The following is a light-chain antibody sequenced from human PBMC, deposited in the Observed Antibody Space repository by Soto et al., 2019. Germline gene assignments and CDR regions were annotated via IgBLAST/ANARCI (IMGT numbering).Light chain of an antibody. Sequence: DIVMTQSPDSLAVSLGERATINCKSSQSVLYSSNNKNYLAWYQRKPGQPPKLLIYWASTRESGVPDRFCGSGSGTDFTLTISSLQAEDVAVYYCQQYYSTPTWTFGQGTKVEIK. CDR2: WAS. CDR3: QQYYSTPTWT. J-gene: IGKJ1*01. CDR1: QSVLYSSNNKNY. V-gene: IGKV4-1*01.